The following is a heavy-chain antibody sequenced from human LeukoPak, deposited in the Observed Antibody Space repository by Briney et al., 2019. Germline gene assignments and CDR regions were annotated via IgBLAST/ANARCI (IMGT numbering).Heavy chain of an antibody. D-gene: IGHD1-26*01. CDR2: IISVFGTT. CDR3: ATEWADAFDI. CDR1: GDTFSSHS. Sequence: AASVKVSRKASGDTFSSHSWSWVRQAPGQGLGWMGRIISVFGTTNYAQKFQGRLTISADESSRTAYMELSSLRSEDTAVYFCATEWADAFDIWGQGTMVTVSS. V-gene: IGHV1-69*13. J-gene: IGHJ3*02.